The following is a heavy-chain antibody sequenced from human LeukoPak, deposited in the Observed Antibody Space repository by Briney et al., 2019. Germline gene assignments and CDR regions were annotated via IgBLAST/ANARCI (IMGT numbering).Heavy chain of an antibody. D-gene: IGHD1-26*01. V-gene: IGHV4-61*02. Sequence: TLSLTCSVSDSSISSGSYYWSLIRQPAGKGLEWIGRIYTSGSTNYNPSLRSRVTISVDTSKNQFSLKLSSVTAADTAVYYCARDGQGGLGSDFDYWGQGTLVTVS. CDR2: IYTSGST. J-gene: IGHJ4*02. CDR1: DSSISSGSYY. CDR3: ARDGQGGLGSDFDY.